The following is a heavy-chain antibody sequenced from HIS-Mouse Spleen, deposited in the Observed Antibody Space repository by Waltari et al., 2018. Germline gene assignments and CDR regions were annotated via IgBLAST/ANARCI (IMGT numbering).Heavy chain of an antibody. CDR1: GFSFRSSW. Sequence: EVQLVASGGGLVQPGGSLSLSCAASGFSFRSSWMSWVRQAPGKGLEWVANIKQDGSEKYYVDSVKGRFTISRDNAKNSLYLQMNSLRAEDMAVYYCARRLAPDYWGQGTLVTVSS. J-gene: IGHJ4*02. CDR3: ARRLAPDY. CDR2: IKQDGSEK. V-gene: IGHV3-7*01. D-gene: IGHD4-17*01.